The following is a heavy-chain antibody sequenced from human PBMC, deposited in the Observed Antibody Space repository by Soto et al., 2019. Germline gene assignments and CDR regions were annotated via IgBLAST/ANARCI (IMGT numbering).Heavy chain of an antibody. D-gene: IGHD6-13*01. CDR1: GYTFTSYS. CDR2: INAGNGNT. J-gene: IGHJ6*02. V-gene: IGHV1-3*01. Sequence: GASVKVSCKASGYTFTSYSIHWVRQAPGQRLEWMGWINAGNGNTKYAQKLQGRVTMTTDTSTSTAYMELRSLRSEDTAVYYCARVRIASAGTNWDSWTDYYYYGMDVWGQGTTVTVSS. CDR3: ARVRIASAGTNWDSWTDYYYYGMDV.